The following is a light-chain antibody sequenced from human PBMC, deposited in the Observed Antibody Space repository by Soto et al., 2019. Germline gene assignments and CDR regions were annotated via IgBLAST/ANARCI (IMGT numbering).Light chain of an antibody. CDR2: KNN. CDR1: SSNIGRNF. Sequence: QSVLTQPPSASGTPGQRVTISCSGSSSNIGRNFVYWYQQLPGTAPKLLIFKNNQRPSGVPDRFSGSKSGSSASLAISGLRSGVEADYYCATWDDSLNDYVFATGTKVTVL. J-gene: IGLJ1*01. V-gene: IGLV1-47*01. CDR3: ATWDDSLNDYV.